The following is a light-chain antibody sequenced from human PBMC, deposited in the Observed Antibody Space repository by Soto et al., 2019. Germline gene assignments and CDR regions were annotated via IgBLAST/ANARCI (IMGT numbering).Light chain of an antibody. CDR1: QSVLYSSNNKNY. J-gene: IGKJ2*01. CDR2: WAS. Sequence: DIVMSQSPDSLAVFLGEMATINCKSSQSVLYSSNNKNYLAWYQQKPGQPPKLLIYWASTRESGVPDRFSGSGSGTDFTLTISSLQAEDVAVYYCQQYYSTPYTFGQGTKLEIK. CDR3: QQYYSTPYT. V-gene: IGKV4-1*01.